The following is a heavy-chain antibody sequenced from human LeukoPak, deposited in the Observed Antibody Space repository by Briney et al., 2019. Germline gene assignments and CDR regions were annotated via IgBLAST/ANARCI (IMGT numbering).Heavy chain of an antibody. D-gene: IGHD3-10*02. J-gene: IGHJ6*04. Sequence: GGSLRLSCAASGFTFSSYWMSWVRQAPGKGLEWVANIKQDGSEKYYVDSVKGRLTISRDNANKSLYLQMNSLRAEDTAVYYCAELGITMIGGVWGKGTTVTISS. CDR2: IKQDGSEK. CDR1: GFTFSSYW. CDR3: AELGITMIGGV. V-gene: IGHV3-7*01.